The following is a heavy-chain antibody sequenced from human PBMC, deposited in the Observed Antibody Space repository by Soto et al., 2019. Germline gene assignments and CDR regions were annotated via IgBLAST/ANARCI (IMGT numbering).Heavy chain of an antibody. J-gene: IGHJ6*03. CDR3: ARMISIGYYYYMDV. Sequence: ASVKVSCKASGYTFTSYGISWVQQAPGQGLEWMGWISAYNGNTNYAQKLQGRVTMTTDTSTSTAYMELRSLRSDDTAVYYCARMISIGYYYYMDVWGKGTTVTVSS. CDR1: GYTFTSYG. V-gene: IGHV1-18*01. CDR2: ISAYNGNT. D-gene: IGHD3-16*01.